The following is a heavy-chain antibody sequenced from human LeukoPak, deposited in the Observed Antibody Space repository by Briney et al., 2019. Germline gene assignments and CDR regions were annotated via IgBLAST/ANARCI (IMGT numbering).Heavy chain of an antibody. CDR3: ASYWGAGDVTYYFDY. V-gene: IGHV4-39*01. CDR2: IYYSGST. J-gene: IGHJ4*02. D-gene: IGHD2-21*01. Sequence: SETLSLTCTVSGGSITSSSYYWGWTRQSPGKGLEWIGDIYYSGSTYYNPSLKSRVTISADTSKNQFSLKLNSVTAADTAVYYCASYWGAGDVTYYFDYWGQGTLVTVSS. CDR1: GGSITSSSYY.